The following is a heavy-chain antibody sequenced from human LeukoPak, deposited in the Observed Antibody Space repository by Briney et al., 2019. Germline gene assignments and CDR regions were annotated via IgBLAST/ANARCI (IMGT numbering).Heavy chain of an antibody. CDR2: INWNGGST. D-gene: IGHD3-22*01. J-gene: IGHJ4*02. V-gene: IGHV3-20*04. CDR1: GFTFDDYG. Sequence: PGGSLRLSCAASGFTFDDYGMSWVRQAPGKGLEWVSGINWNGGSTGYADSVKGRFTISRDNAKNSLCLQMNSLRAEDTALYYCARTSSGYYYDDYWGQGTLVTVSS. CDR3: ARTSSGYYYDDY.